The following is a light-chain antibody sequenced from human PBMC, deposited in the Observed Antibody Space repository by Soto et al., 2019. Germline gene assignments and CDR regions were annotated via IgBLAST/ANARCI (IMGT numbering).Light chain of an antibody. CDR2: GAS. V-gene: IGKV3-20*01. J-gene: IGKJ1*01. Sequence: EIVLTQSPGTLSLSPGERATLSCWASQNVVSNYLAWYQQKPGQAPRLLMYGASSRATGIPDRFSGSGSRTDFILTISRLEPEDFVEYYCQQYGRSPTFGQGTKVDIK. CDR1: QNVVSNY. CDR3: QQYGRSPT.